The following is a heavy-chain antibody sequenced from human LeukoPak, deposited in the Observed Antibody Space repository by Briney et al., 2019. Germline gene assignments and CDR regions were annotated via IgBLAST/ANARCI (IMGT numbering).Heavy chain of an antibody. Sequence: PSETLSLTCTVSGGSISRDNWSWIRQPPGKGLEWIGYVYYSGNTSYKPSLKSRVTISVDTSKNKFSLKLTSVTAADTAVYYCARGGGRWSRHHMDVWGKGTTVTVSS. CDR1: GGSISRDN. J-gene: IGHJ6*03. V-gene: IGHV4-59*12. CDR2: VYYSGNT. CDR3: ARGGGRWSRHHMDV. D-gene: IGHD3-10*01.